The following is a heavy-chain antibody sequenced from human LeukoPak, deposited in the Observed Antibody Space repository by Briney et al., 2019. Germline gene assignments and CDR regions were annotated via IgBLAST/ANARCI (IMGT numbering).Heavy chain of an antibody. V-gene: IGHV4-59*10. Sequence: NPSETLSLTCAVYGGSFSGYYWSWIRQPPGKGLEWIGRIYTSGSTNYNPSLKSRVTMSVDTSKNQFSLKLSSVTAADTAVYYCARGYYDSSGYFDYWGQGTLVTVSS. CDR3: ARGYYDSSGYFDY. CDR1: GGSFSGYY. CDR2: IYTSGST. D-gene: IGHD3-22*01. J-gene: IGHJ4*02.